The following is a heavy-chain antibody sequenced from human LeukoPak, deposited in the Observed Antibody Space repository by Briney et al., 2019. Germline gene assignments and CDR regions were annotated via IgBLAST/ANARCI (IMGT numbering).Heavy chain of an antibody. J-gene: IGHJ6*02. D-gene: IGHD1-26*01. Sequence: ASVKVSCKASGYTFTRCYMHWVRQAPGQGLEWMGIINPSGGSTSYAQKFQGRVTMTRDTSTSTVYMELSSLRSEDTAVYYCARDQRGSYYYYYYGIDVWGQGTTVTVSS. CDR3: ARDQRGSYYYYYYGIDV. CDR2: INPSGGST. V-gene: IGHV1-46*01. CDR1: GYTFTRCY.